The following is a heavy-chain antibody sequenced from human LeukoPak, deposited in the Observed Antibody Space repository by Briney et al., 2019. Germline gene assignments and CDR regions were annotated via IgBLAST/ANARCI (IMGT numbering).Heavy chain of an antibody. Sequence: PSETLSLTCTVSGGSISSYYWSWIRQPPGKGLEWNGYIYYSGSTNYNPSLKSRVTISVDTSKNQFSLKLSSVTAADTAVYYCARDQTGYSYTYGMDVWGQGTTVTVSS. CDR3: ARDQTGYSYTYGMDV. CDR1: GGSISSYY. J-gene: IGHJ6*02. V-gene: IGHV4-59*01. D-gene: IGHD5-18*01. CDR2: IYYSGST.